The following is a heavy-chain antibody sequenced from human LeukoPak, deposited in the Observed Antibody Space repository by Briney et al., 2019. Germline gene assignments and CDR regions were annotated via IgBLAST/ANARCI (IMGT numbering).Heavy chain of an antibody. D-gene: IGHD1-26*01. V-gene: IGHV3-43*02. J-gene: IGHJ5*02. CDR2: ISGDGDNT. Sequence: PGGSLILSCVASGFTLDDYVLHWVRQAPGKGLEWISLISGDGDNTYYADSVKGRFTISRDNSKNSLYLQMSSLRAEDTALYYCAKGVRSGTYYNCFDPWGQGTLVTVSS. CDR1: GFTLDDYV. CDR3: AKGVRSGTYYNCFDP.